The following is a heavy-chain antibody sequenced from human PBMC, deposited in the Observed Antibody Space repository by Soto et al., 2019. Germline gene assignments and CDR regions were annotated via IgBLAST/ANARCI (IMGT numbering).Heavy chain of an antibody. V-gene: IGHV3-30*18. Sequence: GGSLRLSCAASGFTFSSYGMHWVRQAPGKGLEWVAVISYDGSNKYYADSVKGRFTISRDNSKNTLYLQMNSLRAEDTAVYYCAKDGGRGGFDYWGQGTLVTVS. CDR1: GFTFSSYG. D-gene: IGHD3-10*01. J-gene: IGHJ4*02. CDR3: AKDGGRGGFDY. CDR2: ISYDGSNK.